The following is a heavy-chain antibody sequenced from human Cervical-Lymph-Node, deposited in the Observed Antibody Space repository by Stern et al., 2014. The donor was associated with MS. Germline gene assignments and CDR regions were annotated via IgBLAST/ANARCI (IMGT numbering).Heavy chain of an antibody. V-gene: IGHV2-5*01. CDR1: GFSLSTSGVG. CDR3: AHDYHDILTGYYNSRFDS. D-gene: IGHD3-9*01. CDR2: IYWTDDR. Sequence: QITLKESGPTLVKPTQTLTLTCTFSGFSLSTSGVGVGWIRQPPGKALEWLALIYWTDDRSYSPSLKGRLTITKDTSKNQVVLTMTNMDPVDTATYYCAHDYHDILTGYYNSRFDSWGHGTLVTVSS. J-gene: IGHJ4*01.